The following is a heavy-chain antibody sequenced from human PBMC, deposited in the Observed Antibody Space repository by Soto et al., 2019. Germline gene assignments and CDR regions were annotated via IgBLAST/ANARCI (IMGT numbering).Heavy chain of an antibody. J-gene: IGHJ4*02. V-gene: IGHV1-69*01. CDR2: IIPIFGTA. CDR1: GGTFSSYA. CDR3: ARDGIAARPRNTYYFDY. Sequence: SVKGSCKASGGTFSSYAISWVRQAPGQGLEWMGGIIPIFGTANYAQKFQGRVTITADESTSTAYMELSSLRSEDTAVYYCARDGIAARPRNTYYFDYWGQGTLVTVSS. D-gene: IGHD6-6*01.